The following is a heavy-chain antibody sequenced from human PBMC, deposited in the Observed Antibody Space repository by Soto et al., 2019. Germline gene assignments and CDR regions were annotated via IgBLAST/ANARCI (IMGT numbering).Heavy chain of an antibody. D-gene: IGHD6-13*01. CDR2: IDPSDSYT. V-gene: IGHV5-10-1*01. CDR1: GYSFTSYW. CDR3: ARHLLPGAAGPNWFDP. Sequence: GESLKISCKGSGYSFTSYWISWVRQMPGKGLEWMGRIDPSDSYTNYSPSFQGHVTISADKSISTAYLQWSSLKASDTAMYYCARHLLPGAAGPNWFDPGGQGTLVTVSS. J-gene: IGHJ5*02.